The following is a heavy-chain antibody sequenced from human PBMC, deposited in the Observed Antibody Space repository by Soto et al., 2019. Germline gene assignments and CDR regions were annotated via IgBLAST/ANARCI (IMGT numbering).Heavy chain of an antibody. CDR3: ARGYSGYADGLDV. Sequence: GGSLRLSCAASGFTFSSYGMHWVRQDPGKGLEWVAVIWYDGSNKYYADSVKGRFTISRDNPKNTLFLQMNSLRVEDTAMYYCARGYSGYADGLDVWGQGTKVTVSS. CDR2: IWYDGSNK. CDR1: GFTFSSYG. D-gene: IGHD5-12*01. V-gene: IGHV3-33*01. J-gene: IGHJ6*02.